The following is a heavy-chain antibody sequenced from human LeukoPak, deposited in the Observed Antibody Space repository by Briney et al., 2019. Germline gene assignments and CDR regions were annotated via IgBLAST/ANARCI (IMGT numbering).Heavy chain of an antibody. CDR3: ARGRDRSMVWGPYYFDY. J-gene: IGHJ4*02. V-gene: IGHV4-39*07. CDR1: GVSISSSSYY. Sequence: SETLCLTCTVSGVSISSSSYYWGWIRQPPGQGLVWIGSIYYSGSTYSNPSLKSRVTISVDTSKNQFSLKLSSVTAADTAVYYCARGRDRSMVWGPYYFDYWGRGTLVTVSS. D-gene: IGHD3-10*01. CDR2: IYYSGST.